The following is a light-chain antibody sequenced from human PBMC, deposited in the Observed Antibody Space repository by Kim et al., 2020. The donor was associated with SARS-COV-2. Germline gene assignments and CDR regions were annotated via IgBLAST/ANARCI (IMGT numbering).Light chain of an antibody. Sequence: ASVGDRVTITCQASQNISSYLNWYQQKPGKAPKLLIYAASSLQSGVPSRFSGSGSGTDFTLTISSLQPEDFATYYCQQSYSTPWTFGQGTKVDIK. CDR1: QNISSY. CDR2: AAS. J-gene: IGKJ1*01. V-gene: IGKV1-39*01. CDR3: QQSYSTPWT.